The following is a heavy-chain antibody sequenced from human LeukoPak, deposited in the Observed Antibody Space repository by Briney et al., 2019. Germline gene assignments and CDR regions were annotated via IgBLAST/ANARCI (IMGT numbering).Heavy chain of an antibody. Sequence: GGSLRLSCAASGFTFSSYAMHWVRQAPGKGLEWVAVISYDGSNKYYADSVKGRFTISRDNSKNTLYLQMNSLRAEDTAVYYCARDHVSGYYCFDYWGQGTLVTVSS. CDR2: ISYDGSNK. J-gene: IGHJ4*02. V-gene: IGHV3-30-3*01. CDR3: ARDHVSGYYCFDY. CDR1: GFTFSSYA. D-gene: IGHD3-22*01.